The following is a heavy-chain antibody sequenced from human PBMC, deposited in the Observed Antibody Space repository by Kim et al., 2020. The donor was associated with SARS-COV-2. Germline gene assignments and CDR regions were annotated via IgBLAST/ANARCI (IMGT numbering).Heavy chain of an antibody. D-gene: IGHD2-15*01. CDR1: GFTFSSYG. CDR3: ARDLGPPELPLDY. CDR2: IWYDGSNK. Sequence: GGSLRLSCAASGFTFSSYGMHWVRQAPGKGLEWVAVIWYDGSNKYYADSVKGRFTISRDNSKNTLYLQMNSLRAEDTAVYYCARDLGPPELPLDYWGQGTLVTVSS. V-gene: IGHV3-33*01. J-gene: IGHJ4*02.